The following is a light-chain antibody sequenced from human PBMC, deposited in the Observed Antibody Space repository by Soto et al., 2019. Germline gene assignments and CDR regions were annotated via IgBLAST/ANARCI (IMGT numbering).Light chain of an antibody. Sequence: DIVMTQSQDSLAVSLGERATINCESSQSVLFTSNNKNYLGWYQQKPGQTPRLLIYDTSIRATGVPARFSGSRSGAEFTLTIINLQSEDFAVYYCQQYNDWPPLTFGGGTKVDIK. J-gene: IGKJ4*01. CDR2: DTS. V-gene: IGKV4-1*01. CDR1: QSVLFTSNNKNY. CDR3: QQYNDWPPLT.